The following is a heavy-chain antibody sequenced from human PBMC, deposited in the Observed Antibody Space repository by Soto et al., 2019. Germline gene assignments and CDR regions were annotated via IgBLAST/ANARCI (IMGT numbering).Heavy chain of an antibody. V-gene: IGHV1-3*01. CDR1: VYTLTSYA. D-gene: IGHD5-18*01. Sequence: ASVKVSCKESVYTLTSYARHWVRQAPGQRLEWMGRINAGNGNTKYSQKFQGRVTITRDTSASTAYMELSSLRSEDTAVYYCARSPGYSYGDYWGQGTLVTVSS. J-gene: IGHJ4*02. CDR3: ARSPGYSYGDY. CDR2: INAGNGNT.